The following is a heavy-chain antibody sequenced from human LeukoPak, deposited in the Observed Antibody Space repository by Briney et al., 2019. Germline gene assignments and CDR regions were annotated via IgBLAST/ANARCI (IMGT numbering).Heavy chain of an antibody. J-gene: IGHJ4*02. CDR2: INPNSGGT. D-gene: IGHD3-3*01. CDR1: GYTFTGYY. V-gene: IGHV1-2*02. CDR3: ATLGYYDFWSGYFAPEVVY. Sequence: ASVKVSCKASGYTFTGYYMHWVRQAPGQGLEWMGWINPNSGGTNYAQKFQGRVTMTRDTSISTAYMELSRLRSDDTAVYYCATLGYYDFWSGYFAPEVVYWGQGTLVTISS.